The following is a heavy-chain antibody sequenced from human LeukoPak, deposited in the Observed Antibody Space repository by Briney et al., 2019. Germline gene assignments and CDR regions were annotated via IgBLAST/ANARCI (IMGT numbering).Heavy chain of an antibody. CDR2: ISYDGSNK. Sequence: GGSLRLSCAASGFTFSSYGMHWVRQAPGKGLEWVAVISYDGSNKYYADSVKGRFTISGDNSKNTLYLQMNSLRAEDTAVYYCAKELIVGAGDYWGQGTLVTVSS. CDR3: AKELIVGAGDY. D-gene: IGHD1-26*01. CDR1: GFTFSSYG. J-gene: IGHJ4*02. V-gene: IGHV3-30*18.